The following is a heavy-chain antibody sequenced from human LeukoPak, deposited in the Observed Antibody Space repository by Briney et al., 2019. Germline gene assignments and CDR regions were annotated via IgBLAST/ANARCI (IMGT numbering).Heavy chain of an antibody. CDR2: IYHSGST. J-gene: IGHJ3*02. CDR3: ASSRNTASDAFDI. D-gene: IGHD5-18*01. CDR1: GGSISSSNW. Sequence: PSETLSLTCAVSGGSISSSNWWSWVRQPPGKGLEWIGEIYHSGSTNYNPSLKSRVTISVDKSKNQFSLKLSSVTAADTAVYYCASSRNTASDAFDIWGQGTMVTVSS. V-gene: IGHV4-4*02.